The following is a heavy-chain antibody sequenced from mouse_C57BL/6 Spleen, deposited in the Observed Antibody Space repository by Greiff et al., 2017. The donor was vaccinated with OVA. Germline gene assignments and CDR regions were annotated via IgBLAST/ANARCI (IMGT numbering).Heavy chain of an antibody. CDR1: GYTFTSYW. J-gene: IGHJ4*01. V-gene: IGHV1-72*01. Sequence: VQLQQPGAELVKPGASVKLSCKASGYTFTSYWMHWVKQRPGRGLEWIGRIDPNSGGTKYNEKFKSKATLTVDKPSSTAYMQLSSLTSEDSAVYYCARDRDYGSIYAMDYWGQGTSVTVSS. D-gene: IGHD1-1*01. CDR3: ARDRDYGSIYAMDY. CDR2: IDPNSGGT.